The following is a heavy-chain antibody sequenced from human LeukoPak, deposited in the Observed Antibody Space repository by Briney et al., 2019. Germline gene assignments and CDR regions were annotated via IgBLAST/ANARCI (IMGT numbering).Heavy chain of an antibody. J-gene: IGHJ4*02. CDR2: IKQDGSEK. CDR3: ARGTIAAAGYYYFDY. V-gene: IGHV3-7*04. D-gene: IGHD6-13*01. Sequence: GASLKISCAASGFTFSSYWMSWVRQAPGKGLEWVANIKQDGSEKYYEDSVKGRFTISRDNAKNSLYLQMNSLRAEDTAVYYCARGTIAAAGYYYFDYWGQGTQVTVSS. CDR1: GFTFSSYW.